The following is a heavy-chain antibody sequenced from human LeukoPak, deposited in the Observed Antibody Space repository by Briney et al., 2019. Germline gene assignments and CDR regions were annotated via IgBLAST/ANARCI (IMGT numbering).Heavy chain of an antibody. CDR1: GGSISSYY. D-gene: IGHD3-3*01. V-gene: IGHV4-59*01. J-gene: IGHJ4*02. Sequence: PSETLSLTCTVSGGSISSYYWSWIRQPPGKGLEWIGHIYYSGSTNYNPSLKSRVTISVDTSKNQFSLKLSSVTAADTAVYYCARASDFWSGYYLDYWGQGTLVTVSS. CDR3: ARASDFWSGYYLDY. CDR2: IYYSGST.